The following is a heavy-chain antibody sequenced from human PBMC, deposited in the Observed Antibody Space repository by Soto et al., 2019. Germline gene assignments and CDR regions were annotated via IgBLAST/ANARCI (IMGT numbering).Heavy chain of an antibody. D-gene: IGHD3-10*01. J-gene: IGHJ6*02. V-gene: IGHV1-69*13. CDR1: GDTFGTYT. CDR2: IIPRSATS. Sequence: GASVKVSCTASGDTFGTYTSTWMRQAPGQGLEWMGGIIPRSATSNYAQKFQGRVTITADESTNTAYMELSSLRSEDTAVYYCARLPDYGSGSSGMDVWGQGTTVTVSS. CDR3: ARLPDYGSGSSGMDV.